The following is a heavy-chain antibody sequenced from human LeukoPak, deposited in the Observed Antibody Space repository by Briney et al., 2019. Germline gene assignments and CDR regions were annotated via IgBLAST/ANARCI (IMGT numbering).Heavy chain of an antibody. D-gene: IGHD3-9*01. CDR3: ARARYYDILTGYYHFDY. V-gene: IGHV1-69*05. Sequence: GSSVKVSCKASGGTFSSYAISWVRQAPGQGLEWMGGIIPIFGTANYAQKFQGRVTITTDVSTSTAYMELSSLRSEDTAVYYCARARYYDILTGYYHFDYWGQGTLVTVSS. CDR1: GGTFSSYA. CDR2: IIPIFGTA. J-gene: IGHJ4*02.